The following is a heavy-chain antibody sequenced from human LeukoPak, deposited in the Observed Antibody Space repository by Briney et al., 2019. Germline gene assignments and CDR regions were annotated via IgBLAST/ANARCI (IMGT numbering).Heavy chain of an antibody. CDR3: AKEITLDAFDI. CDR2: IWYGGSNK. V-gene: IGHV3-33*06. Sequence: PGGSLRLSCAASGFTFSSYGMHWVRQAPGKGLEWVAVIWYGGSNKYYADSVKGRFTISRDNSKNTLYLQMNSLRAEDTAVYYCAKEITLDAFDIWGQGTMVTVSS. CDR1: GFTFSSYG. J-gene: IGHJ3*02. D-gene: IGHD3-16*01.